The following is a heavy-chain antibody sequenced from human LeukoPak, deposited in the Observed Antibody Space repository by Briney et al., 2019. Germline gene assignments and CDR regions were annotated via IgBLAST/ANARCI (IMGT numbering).Heavy chain of an antibody. D-gene: IGHD5-12*01. CDR1: GFIFSRYT. CDR2: ISEGSTYT. CDR3: ARVRDLYRDY. J-gene: IGHJ4*02. V-gene: IGHV3-21*01. Sequence: GESLRLSCAASGFIFSRYTMNWVRQAPGKGLEWVSYISEGSTYTFYANSVMGRFTISRDNAKNSLFLHMSGLRAEDTAVYYCARVRDLYRDYWGQGTLVTVSS.